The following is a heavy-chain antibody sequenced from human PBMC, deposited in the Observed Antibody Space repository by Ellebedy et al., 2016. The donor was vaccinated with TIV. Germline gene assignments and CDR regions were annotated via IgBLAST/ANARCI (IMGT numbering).Heavy chain of an antibody. CDR2: IYYSGST. D-gene: IGHD6-19*01. J-gene: IGHJ4*02. V-gene: IGHV4-39*07. Sequence: SETLSLXXTVSGGSISSSSYYWGWIRQPPGKGLEWIGSIYYSGSTYYNPSLKSRVTISVDTSKNQFSLKLSSVTAADTAVYYCASVQQWLMRNWGQGTLVTVSS. CDR3: ASVQQWLMRN. CDR1: GGSISSSSYY.